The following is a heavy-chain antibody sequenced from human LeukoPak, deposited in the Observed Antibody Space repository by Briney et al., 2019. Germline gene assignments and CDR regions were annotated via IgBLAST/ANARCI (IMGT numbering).Heavy chain of an antibody. CDR1: GGSIRSSSYY. V-gene: IGHV4-39*01. CDR3: ARGEVPDYGDHVGVTFDY. J-gene: IGHJ4*02. CDR2: IYYSGST. D-gene: IGHD4-17*01. Sequence: PSETLSLTCTVSGGSIRSSSYYWGWIRQPPGKGLEWIGSIYYSGSTYYNPSLKSRVTISVDTSRNQFFLKLRSVTAADTAVYYCARGEVPDYGDHVGVTFDYWGQGTLVTVSS.